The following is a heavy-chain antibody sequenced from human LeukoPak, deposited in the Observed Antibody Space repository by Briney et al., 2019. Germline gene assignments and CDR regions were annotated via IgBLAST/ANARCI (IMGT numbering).Heavy chain of an antibody. V-gene: IGHV4-59*01. D-gene: IGHD1/OR15-1a*01. CDR1: GGSISSYF. Sequence: SETLSLTCTVSGGSISSYFWSWIRQPPGKGLEWIGYIYYSGSANYNPSLKSRVTISVGTSKNQFSLKLSSVTAADTAVYYCARELEQLYDSWGQGTLVTVSS. CDR3: ARELEQLYDS. CDR2: IYYSGSA. J-gene: IGHJ5*01.